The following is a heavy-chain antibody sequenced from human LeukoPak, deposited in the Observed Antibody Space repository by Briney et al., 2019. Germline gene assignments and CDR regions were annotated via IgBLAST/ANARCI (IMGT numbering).Heavy chain of an antibody. D-gene: IGHD1-26*01. J-gene: IGHJ6*03. CDR2: ISAYNGNT. CDR3: AREATGGYYYMDV. CDR1: GYTLTELS. V-gene: IGHV1-18*01. Sequence: ASVKVSCKVSGYTLTELSMHWVRQAPGQGLEWMGWISAYNGNTNYAQKLQGRVTMTTDTSTSTAYMELRSLRSDDTAVYYCAREATGGYYYMDVWGKGTTVTVSS.